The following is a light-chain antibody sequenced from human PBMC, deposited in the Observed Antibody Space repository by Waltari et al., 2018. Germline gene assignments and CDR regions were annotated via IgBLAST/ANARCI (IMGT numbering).Light chain of an antibody. J-gene: IGKJ1*01. CDR3: QKYDFLPAT. Sequence: EVVLTQSPGTLSLSPGERATLSCRASQGVGKYLAWYQQRTGQAPRLLLYHASIGATGIPDRFSGSEFGTDFSLTISILEPEDFAVYYCQKYDFLPATFGQGTTLEIK. V-gene: IGKV3-20*01. CDR2: HAS. CDR1: QGVGKY.